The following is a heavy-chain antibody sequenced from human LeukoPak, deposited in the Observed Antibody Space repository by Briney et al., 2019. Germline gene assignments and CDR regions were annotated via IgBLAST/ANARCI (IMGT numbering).Heavy chain of an antibody. CDR2: ISGSGGST. J-gene: IGHJ3*02. Sequence: PGGSLRLSCAASGFTFSSYAMSWVRQAPGKGLEWVSAISGSGGSTYYADSVKGRFTISRDNSKNTLYLQMNSLRAEDTVVYYCAKVYYYDSSGYYSPEGAFDIWGQGTMVTVSS. CDR3: AKVYYYDSSGYYSPEGAFDI. CDR1: GFTFSSYA. V-gene: IGHV3-23*01. D-gene: IGHD3-22*01.